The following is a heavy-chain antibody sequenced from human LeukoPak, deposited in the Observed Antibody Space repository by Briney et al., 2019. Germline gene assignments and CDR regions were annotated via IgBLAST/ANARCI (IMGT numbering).Heavy chain of an antibody. CDR3: ARDSVDYYDSSGPLRDAFDI. V-gene: IGHV4-31*03. CDR2: IYYSGST. J-gene: IGHJ3*02. CDR1: GGSISSGGYY. D-gene: IGHD3-22*01. Sequence: PSETLSLTCTVSGGSISSGGYYWSWIRQHPGKGLEWIGYIYYSGSTYYNPSLKSRVTIPVDTSKNQFSLKLSSVTAADTAVYYCARDSVDYYDSSGPLRDAFDIWGQGTMVTVSS.